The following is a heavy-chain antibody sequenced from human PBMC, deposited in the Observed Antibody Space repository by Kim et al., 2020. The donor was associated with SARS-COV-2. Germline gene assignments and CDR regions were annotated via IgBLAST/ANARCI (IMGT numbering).Heavy chain of an antibody. Sequence: SYSPSFQGQVNISADKSISTAYLQWSSLKASDTAMYYCARRGYGGNPFDYWGQGTLVTVSS. V-gene: IGHV5-51*01. J-gene: IGHJ4*02. CDR3: ARRGYGGNPFDY. D-gene: IGHD2-15*01.